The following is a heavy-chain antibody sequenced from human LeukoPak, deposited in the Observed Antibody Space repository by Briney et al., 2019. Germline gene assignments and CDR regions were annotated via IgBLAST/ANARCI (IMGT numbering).Heavy chain of an antibody. CDR3: ARVPSSSWPSSVDY. CDR2: IYYSGST. CDR1: GGSISSSSYY. V-gene: IGHV4-39*07. Sequence: SEPLSLTCTVSGGSISSSSYYWGWIRQPPGKGLEWIGSIYYSGSTYYNPSLKSRVTISVDTSKNQFSLKLSSVTAADTAVYYCARVPSSSWPSSVDYWGQGTLVTVSS. D-gene: IGHD6-13*01. J-gene: IGHJ4*02.